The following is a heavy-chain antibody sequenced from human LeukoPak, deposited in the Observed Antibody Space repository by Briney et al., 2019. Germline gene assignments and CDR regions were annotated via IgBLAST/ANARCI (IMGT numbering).Heavy chain of an antibody. CDR1: GYTFTGYY. V-gene: IGHV1-3*03. D-gene: IGHD3-3*01. CDR2: INAGNGNT. CDR3: ARSIVAGVGMDV. Sequence: ASVKVSCKASGYTFTGYYIHWVRQAPGQRLEWMGWINAGNGNTKYSQEFQGRVTITRDTSASTAYMELSSLRSEDMAVYYCARSIVAGVGMDVWGKGTTVTVSS. J-gene: IGHJ6*03.